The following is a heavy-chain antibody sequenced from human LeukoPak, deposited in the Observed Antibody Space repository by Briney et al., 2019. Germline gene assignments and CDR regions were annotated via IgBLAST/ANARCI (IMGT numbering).Heavy chain of an antibody. D-gene: IGHD6-13*01. J-gene: IGHJ4*02. CDR2: ISGSGGST. CDR3: AKSLGYSLFDY. V-gene: IGHV3-23*01. CDR1: GFTFSSYG. Sequence: GGSLRLSCAASGFTFSSYGMSWVRQAPGKGLEWVSAISGSGGSTYYADSVKGRFTISRDNYKNTLNLQMNSLRAEDTAVYYCAKSLGYSLFDYWGQGTLVTVSS.